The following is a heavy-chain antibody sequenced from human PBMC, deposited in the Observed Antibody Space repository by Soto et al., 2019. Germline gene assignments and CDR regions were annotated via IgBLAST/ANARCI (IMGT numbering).Heavy chain of an antibody. D-gene: IGHD6-19*01. CDR2: ISYDGSNK. Sequence: QVQLVESGGGVVQPGRSLRLSCAASGFTFSSYGMHWVRQAPGKGLEWVAVISYDGSNKYYADSVKGRFTISRDNSMNALYLQMNSLRAEDTAVYYCAKDPGGQAVALDYWGQGTLVTVSS. CDR1: GFTFSSYG. V-gene: IGHV3-30*18. CDR3: AKDPGGQAVALDY. J-gene: IGHJ4*02.